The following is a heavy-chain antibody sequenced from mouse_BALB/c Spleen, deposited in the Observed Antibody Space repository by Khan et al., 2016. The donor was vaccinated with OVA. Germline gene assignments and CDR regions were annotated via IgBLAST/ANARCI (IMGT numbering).Heavy chain of an antibody. V-gene: IGHV9-3*02. D-gene: IGHD1-1*01. J-gene: IGHJ4*01. CDR3: ARDDYYASAYRNLDHYALDY. CDR2: INPNTGES. Sequence: QIQLVQSGPELKKPGETVKISCKASGYTFTDYGMNWVKQAPGKGLKWMGWINPNTGESTFAEDFKGRFAFSLETSARTAYLQINNLKNEDTAIYFCARDDYYASAYRNLDHYALDYWGQVTSVTVSS. CDR1: GYTFTDYG.